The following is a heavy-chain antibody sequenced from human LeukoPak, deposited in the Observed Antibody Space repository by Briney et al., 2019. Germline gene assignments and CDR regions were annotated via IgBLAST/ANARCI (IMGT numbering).Heavy chain of an antibody. CDR3: ARGYRHYDFWLQGAFDI. V-gene: IGHV3-48*01. CDR1: GFTFSSSA. J-gene: IGHJ3*02. Sequence: PGRSLRLSCAASGFTFSSSAMHWVRQAPGKGLEWVSYISSSSSTIYYADSVKGRFTISRDNAKNSLYLQMNSLRAEDTAVYYCARGYRHYDFWLQGAFDIWGQGTMVTVSS. CDR2: ISSSSSTI. D-gene: IGHD3-3*01.